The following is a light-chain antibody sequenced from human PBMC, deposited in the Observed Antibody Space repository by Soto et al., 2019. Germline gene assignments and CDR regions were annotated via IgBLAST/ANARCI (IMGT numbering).Light chain of an antibody. V-gene: IGKV3-11*01. CDR1: QSVSNY. Sequence: EIVLTQSPSTLSFSPLEGATLSCRASQSVSNYLAWYQQKPGQAPRLLIYDASKRATGIPARFSGSGSGTDFTLTISSLEPEDFAVYYCQQRSNWPLTFGGGTKVDIK. J-gene: IGKJ4*01. CDR2: DAS. CDR3: QQRSNWPLT.